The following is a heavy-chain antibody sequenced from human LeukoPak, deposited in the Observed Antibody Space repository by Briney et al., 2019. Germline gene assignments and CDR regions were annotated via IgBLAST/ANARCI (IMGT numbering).Heavy chain of an antibody. J-gene: IGHJ5*02. CDR3: AKDSDITGTTGDWFDP. D-gene: IGHD1-7*01. CDR2: ISGSGGST. V-gene: IGHV3-23*01. CDR1: GFTFSSYA. Sequence: SGGSQRLSCAASGFTFSSYAMSWVRQAPGKGLEWVSAISGSGGSTYYADSVKGRFTISRDNSKNTLYLQMNSLRAEDTAVYYCAKDSDITGTTGDWFDPWGQGTLVTVSS.